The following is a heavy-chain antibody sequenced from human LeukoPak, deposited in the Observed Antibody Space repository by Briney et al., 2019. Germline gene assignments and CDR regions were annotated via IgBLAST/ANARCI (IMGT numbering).Heavy chain of an antibody. CDR2: ISGSGGST. D-gene: IGHD5-18*01. Sequence: QTGGSLRLSCAASGFTFSSYGMSWVRQAPGKGLEWVSAISGSGGSTYYADSVKGRFTISRDNSKNTLYLQMNSLRAEDTAVYYCAKDFPGGWWIRDFDYWGQGALVTVSS. CDR3: AKDFPGGWWIRDFDY. V-gene: IGHV3-23*01. J-gene: IGHJ4*02. CDR1: GFTFSSYG.